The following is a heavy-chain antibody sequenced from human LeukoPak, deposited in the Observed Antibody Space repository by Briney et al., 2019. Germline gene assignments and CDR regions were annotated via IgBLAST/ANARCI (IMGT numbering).Heavy chain of an antibody. Sequence: SETLSLTCTVSGGSINNYYWSWIRQPPGKGLEWIGYIYYSGSTNYNTSLKSRVTISVDTSKNQFSLKLSSVTAADTAVYYCARQPGYSSSAASFYYYYGMDVWGQGTTVTVSS. CDR1: GGSINNYY. D-gene: IGHD6-13*01. CDR3: ARQPGYSSSAASFYYYYGMDV. V-gene: IGHV4-59*08. CDR2: IYYSGST. J-gene: IGHJ6*02.